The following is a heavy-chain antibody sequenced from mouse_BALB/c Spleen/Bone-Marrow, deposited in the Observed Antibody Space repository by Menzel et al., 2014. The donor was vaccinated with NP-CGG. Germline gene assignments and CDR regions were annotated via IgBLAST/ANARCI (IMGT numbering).Heavy chain of an antibody. CDR2: INPYNDGT. V-gene: IGHV1-14*01. CDR3: ARRGYDEGYYAMDY. Sequence: EVQLQQSGPELVKPGASVEMSCEASGYTFTSYVMHWVKQKPGQGLEWIGYINPYNDGTKYNEKFKGKATLTSDRSSSTAYMELSSLTSEDSAVYYCARRGYDEGYYAMDYWGQGTSVTVSS. J-gene: IGHJ4*01. D-gene: IGHD2-14*01. CDR1: GYTFTSYV.